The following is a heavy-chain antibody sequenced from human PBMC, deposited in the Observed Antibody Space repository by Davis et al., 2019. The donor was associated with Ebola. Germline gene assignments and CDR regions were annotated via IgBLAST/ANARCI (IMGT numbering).Heavy chain of an antibody. D-gene: IGHD3-22*01. V-gene: IGHV4-31*03. Sequence: LRLSCTVSGGSISSSSYYWGWIRQPPGKGLEWIGYIYYSGSTYYNPSLKSRVTISVDTSKNQFSLKLSSVTAADTAVYYCARGYDSSGYYHYFDYWGQGTLVTVSS. CDR3: ARGYDSSGYYHYFDY. CDR1: GGSISSSSYY. J-gene: IGHJ4*02. CDR2: IYYSGST.